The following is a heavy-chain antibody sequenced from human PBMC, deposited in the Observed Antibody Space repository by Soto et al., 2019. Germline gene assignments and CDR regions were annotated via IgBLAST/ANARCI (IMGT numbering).Heavy chain of an antibody. V-gene: IGHV1-18*01. CDR1: GYSFTSYG. D-gene: IGHD1-26*01. Sequence: QVQLVQSGAEVKKPGASVKVSCKAFGYSFTSYGINWVRQAPGQGLEWMGWISAYNGNTNYAQEVQGRVTMTTDTSTSKAYMELRSLRSADTAVYYCVRDSVRSGSYSAYWGQGTLVTVSS. CDR2: ISAYNGNT. CDR3: VRDSVRSGSYSAY. J-gene: IGHJ4*02.